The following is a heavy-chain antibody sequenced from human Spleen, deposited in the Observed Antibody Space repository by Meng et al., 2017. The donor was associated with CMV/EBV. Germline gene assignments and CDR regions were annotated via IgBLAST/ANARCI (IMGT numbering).Heavy chain of an antibody. CDR2: MYYSGST. CDR3: AGDTSSFSYHYYAMDV. Sequence: SETLSLTCTVSGGSISSYYWTWIRQPPGKGLEWIGDMYYSGSTNYNPYLKSRVTISVDTPKNQFSLKLSSVTAADTAVYYCAGDTSSFSYHYYAMDVWGQGTTVTVSS. CDR1: GGSISSYY. J-gene: IGHJ6*02. V-gene: IGHV4-59*01. D-gene: IGHD2/OR15-2a*01.